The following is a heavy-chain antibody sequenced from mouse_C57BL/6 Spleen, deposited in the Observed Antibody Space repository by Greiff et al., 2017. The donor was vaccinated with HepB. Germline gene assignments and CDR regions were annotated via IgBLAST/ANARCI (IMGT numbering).Heavy chain of an antibody. CDR2: IHPNSGST. V-gene: IGHV1-64*01. D-gene: IGHD2-3*01. J-gene: IGHJ4*01. CDR1: GYTFTSYW. Sequence: QVQLKQSGAELVKPGASVKLSCKASGYTFTSYWMHWVKQRPGQGLEWIGMIHPNSGSTNYNEKFKSKATLTVDKASSTAYMQLSSLTSEESAVYYCASYDGYYYAMDYWGQGTSVTVSS. CDR3: ASYDGYYYAMDY.